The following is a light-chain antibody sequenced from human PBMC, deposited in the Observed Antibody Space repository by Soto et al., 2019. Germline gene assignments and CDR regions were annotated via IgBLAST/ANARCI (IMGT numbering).Light chain of an antibody. CDR2: GAS. V-gene: IGKV3-15*01. CDR3: QPYSTWRWT. CDR1: QSVSSK. J-gene: IGKJ1*01. Sequence: EIVMTQSPATLSVSPGERATLSCRASQSVSSKLAWYQQKPGQGPRLLIYGASTRATGIPARFSGSGSGTEFTPSISSLQSEDFAVDYCQPYSTWRWTFGQGTKVEIK.